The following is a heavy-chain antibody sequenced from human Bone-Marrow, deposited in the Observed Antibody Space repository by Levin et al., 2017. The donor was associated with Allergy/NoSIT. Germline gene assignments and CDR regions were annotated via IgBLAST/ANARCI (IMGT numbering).Heavy chain of an antibody. J-gene: IGHJ4*01. CDR3: ARKTLAATNGL. D-gene: IGHD2-8*01. CDR1: RFTVSSNY. V-gene: IGHV3-53*01. CDR2: IYSGGST. Sequence: GGSLRLSCAASRFTVSSNYMSWVRQAPGKGLEWVSIIYSGGSTYYADSVKGRFTISRDNSKNTLYLQMNSLRVEDTAVYYCARKTLAATNGLWGQGTLVTVSS.